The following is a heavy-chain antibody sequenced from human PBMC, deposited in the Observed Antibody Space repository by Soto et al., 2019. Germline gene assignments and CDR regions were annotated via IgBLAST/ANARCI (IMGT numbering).Heavy chain of an antibody. Sequence: TSETLSLTCAVYGGSFSGYYWSWIRQPPGKGLEWIGEIKHSGSTNYNPTLKSLVTISVDTSKNQFSLKLSSVTAADTAVYYCARGRWLRSSFDYWGQGTLVTVSS. D-gene: IGHD5-12*01. CDR1: GGSFSGYY. V-gene: IGHV4-34*01. CDR3: ARGRWLRSSFDY. CDR2: IKHSGST. J-gene: IGHJ4*02.